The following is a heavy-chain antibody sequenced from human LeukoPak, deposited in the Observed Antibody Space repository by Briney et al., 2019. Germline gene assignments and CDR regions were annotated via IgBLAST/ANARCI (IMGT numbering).Heavy chain of an antibody. D-gene: IGHD6-19*01. CDR2: INHSGYT. Sequence: SQTLSLTCAVSGPSFSTYYWRWVRHSPRQGLEWIGEINHSGYTNYNTSLKSRATMSIDTSKNQFSLLLTSATATDAGVYYCTRAVAGHPDWGQGTLVTVSS. CDR3: TRAVAGHPD. V-gene: IGHV4-34*01. J-gene: IGHJ4*02. CDR1: GPSFSTYY.